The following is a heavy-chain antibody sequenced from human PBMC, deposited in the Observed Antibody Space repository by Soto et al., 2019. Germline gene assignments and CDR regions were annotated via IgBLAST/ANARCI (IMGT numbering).Heavy chain of an antibody. CDR2: ISGSGGST. Sequence: EVQLLESGGGSGQPGGSLRLSCATSGFTFSSYAMNWVRQAPGKGLEWVSAISGSGGSTNYADSVEGRFTISRDNSKNTLYLQMSSLRAEDTAVYYCVRAGGIAVPGSHLDYWGQGTLVTVSS. V-gene: IGHV3-23*01. J-gene: IGHJ4*02. D-gene: IGHD6-19*01. CDR1: GFTFSSYA. CDR3: VRAGGIAVPGSHLDY.